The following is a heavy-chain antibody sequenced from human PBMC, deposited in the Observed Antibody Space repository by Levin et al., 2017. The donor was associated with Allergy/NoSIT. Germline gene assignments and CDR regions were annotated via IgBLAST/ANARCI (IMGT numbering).Heavy chain of an antibody. D-gene: IGHD2-15*01. CDR1: GGTFSSYA. Sequence: KISCKASGGTFSSYAISWVRQAPGQGLEWMGGIIPIFGTANYAQKFQGRVTITADKSTSTAYMELSSLRSEDTAVYYCARLVGRYCSGGSCLHYWYFDLWGRGTLVTVSS. V-gene: IGHV1-69*06. CDR3: ARLVGRYCSGGSCLHYWYFDL. J-gene: IGHJ2*01. CDR2: IIPIFGTA.